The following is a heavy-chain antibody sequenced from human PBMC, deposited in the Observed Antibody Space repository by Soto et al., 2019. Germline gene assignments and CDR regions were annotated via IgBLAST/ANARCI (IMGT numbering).Heavy chain of an antibody. Sequence: QVQLQESGPGLVKPSQTLSLTCTVSGGSISSGGYYWSWIRQHPGKGLEWIGYIYYSGSTYYNPSLKSRVTISVDTSKNQFSLKLSSVTAADTAVYYCARVLYSSSSFEYYYYGTDVWGQGTTVTVSS. CDR3: ARVLYSSSSFEYYYYGTDV. CDR1: GGSISSGGYY. V-gene: IGHV4-31*03. D-gene: IGHD6-6*01. J-gene: IGHJ6*02. CDR2: IYYSGST.